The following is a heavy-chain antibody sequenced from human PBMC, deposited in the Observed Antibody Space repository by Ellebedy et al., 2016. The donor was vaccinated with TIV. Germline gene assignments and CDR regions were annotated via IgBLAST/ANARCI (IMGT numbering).Heavy chain of an antibody. CDR1: GFTFSNSW. CDR2: IKLDGSDK. D-gene: IGHD4-17*01. Sequence: GESLKISCAASGFTFSNSWMSWVRQAPGKGLEWVANIKLDGSDKYYVDSVKGRFTISRDNAKNTVSLHMDSLRVEDTAVYYCARGSFNKGDYFVLGTFDVWGQGTMVTVSS. V-gene: IGHV3-7*04. J-gene: IGHJ3*01. CDR3: ARGSFNKGDYFVLGTFDV.